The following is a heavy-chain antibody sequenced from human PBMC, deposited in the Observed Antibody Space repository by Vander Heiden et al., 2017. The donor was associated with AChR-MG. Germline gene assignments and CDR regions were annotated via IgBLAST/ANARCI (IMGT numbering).Heavy chain of an antibody. CDR1: GGTFSSYA. V-gene: IGHV1-69*01. Sequence: QVQLVRSGAEVKKPGSSVKVSCKASGGTFSSYAISWVRQAPGQGLEWMGGIIPIFGTANYAQKFQGRVTITADESTSTAYMELSSLRSEDTAVYYCAEAYYYGSGSYHYYYMDVWGKGTTVTVSS. J-gene: IGHJ6*03. D-gene: IGHD3-10*01. CDR3: AEAYYYGSGSYHYYYMDV. CDR2: IIPIFGTA.